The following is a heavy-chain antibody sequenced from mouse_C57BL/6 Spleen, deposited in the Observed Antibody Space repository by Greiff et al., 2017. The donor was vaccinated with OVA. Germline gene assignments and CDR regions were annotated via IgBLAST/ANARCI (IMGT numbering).Heavy chain of an antibody. D-gene: IGHD2-5*01. CDR2: IRNKANGYTT. Sequence: DVKLVESGGGLVQPGGSLSLSCAASGFTFTDYYMSWVRQPPGKALEWLGFIRNKANGYTTEYSASVKGRFTISRDNSQIILYRQRNALRAEDSATYYCARSVAPIYYSNPYDAMDYWSQGTSVTVSS. CDR1: GFTFTDYY. J-gene: IGHJ4*01. V-gene: IGHV7-3*01. CDR3: ARSVAPIYYSNPYDAMDY.